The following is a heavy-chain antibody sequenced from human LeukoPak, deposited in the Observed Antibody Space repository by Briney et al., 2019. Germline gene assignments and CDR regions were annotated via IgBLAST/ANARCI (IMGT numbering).Heavy chain of an antibody. D-gene: IGHD4-17*01. V-gene: IGHV4-38-2*01. CDR1: GYSISSGYY. J-gene: IGHJ5*02. Sequence: SETLSLTCAVSGYSISSGYYWGWIRQPPGKGLEWIGSIYHSGSTYYNPSLKSRVTISVDTSKNQFSLKLSSVAAADTAVYYCAMAGYGDYDWFDPWGQGTLVTVSS. CDR3: AMAGYGDYDWFDP. CDR2: IYHSGST.